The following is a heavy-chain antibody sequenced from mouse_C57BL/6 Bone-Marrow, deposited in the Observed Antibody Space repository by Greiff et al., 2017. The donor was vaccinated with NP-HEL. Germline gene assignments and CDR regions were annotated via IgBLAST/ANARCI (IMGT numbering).Heavy chain of an antibody. CDR3: ARGSSGAY. V-gene: IGHV1-69*01. Sequence: QVQLQQPGAELVMPGASVKLSCKASGHTFTSYWMHWVKQRPGQGLEWIGEIDPSDSYTNYNQKFKGKSTLTVDKSSSTAYMQLSSLTSEDSAVYYCARGSSGAYWGQGTLVTVSA. D-gene: IGHD3-1*01. CDR1: GHTFTSYW. CDR2: IDPSDSYT. J-gene: IGHJ3*01.